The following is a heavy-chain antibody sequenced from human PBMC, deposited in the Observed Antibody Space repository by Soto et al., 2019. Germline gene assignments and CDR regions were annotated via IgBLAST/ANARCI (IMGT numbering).Heavy chain of an antibody. CDR2: ISSSGSTI. CDR1: GFTFSDYY. Sequence: GGSRRLSCAASGFTFSDYYMSWIRQAPGKGLEWVSYISSSGSTIYYADSVKGRFTVSRANAKNSLYLQMNSLRAEDAAVSYCARDPYRWGGSCFSSFCDWGQGTLVPGSS. D-gene: IGHD2-15*01. CDR3: ARDPYRWGGSCFSSFCD. V-gene: IGHV3-11*01. J-gene: IGHJ4*02.